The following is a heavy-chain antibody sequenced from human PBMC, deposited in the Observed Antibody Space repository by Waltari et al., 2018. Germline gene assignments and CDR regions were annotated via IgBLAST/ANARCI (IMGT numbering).Heavy chain of an antibody. CDR3: ARDPSSGYHPNYFDY. D-gene: IGHD3-22*01. CDR1: GYTFTSYY. J-gene: IGHJ4*02. V-gene: IGHV1-46*01. Sequence: QVQLVQSGAEVKKPGASVKVSCKASGYTFTSYYMHWVRQAPGQGLEWMGIINPSGGGTSYAQKFQGRVTMTRDTSTSTVYMELSSLRSEDTAVYYCARDPSSGYHPNYFDYWGQGTLVTVSS. CDR2: INPSGGGT.